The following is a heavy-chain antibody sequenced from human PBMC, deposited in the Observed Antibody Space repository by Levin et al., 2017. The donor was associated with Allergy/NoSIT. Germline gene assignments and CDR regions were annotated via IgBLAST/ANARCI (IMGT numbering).Heavy chain of an antibody. CDR1: GFTFSSYW. J-gene: IGHJ4*02. Sequence: GGSLRLSCAASGFTFSSYWMSWVRQAPGKGLEWVANIKQDGSEKYYVDSVKGRFTISRDNAKNSLYLQMNSLRAEDTAVYYCARQSAGLAAAGSLDYWGQGTLVTVSS. CDR3: ARQSAGLAAAGSLDY. D-gene: IGHD6-13*01. V-gene: IGHV3-7*01. CDR2: IKQDGSEK.